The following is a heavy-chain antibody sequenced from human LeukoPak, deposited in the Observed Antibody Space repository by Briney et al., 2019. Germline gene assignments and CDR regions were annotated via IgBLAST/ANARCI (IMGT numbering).Heavy chain of an antibody. Sequence: ASVKVSCKASGYTFTSYVINWVRQATGQGLEWMGWMNPNSGNTGYAQTFPGRVTVTRNTSISPATLELSKLRAEDTAVYYWARVLRYCSGGNCYSGGLGYMDVWGKGTTVTISS. D-gene: IGHD2-15*01. CDR1: GYTFTSYV. J-gene: IGHJ6*03. V-gene: IGHV1-8*01. CDR3: ARVLRYCSGGNCYSGGLGYMDV. CDR2: MNPNSGNT.